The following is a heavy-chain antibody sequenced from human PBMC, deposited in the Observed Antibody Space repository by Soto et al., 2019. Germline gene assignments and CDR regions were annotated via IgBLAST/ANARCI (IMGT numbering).Heavy chain of an antibody. CDR2: ISYDGSNK. CDR1: GFTFSSYG. Sequence: PGGSLRLSCAASGFTFSSYGMRWVRQAPGKGLEWVAVISYDGSNKYYADSVKGRFTISRDNSKNTLYLQMNSLRAEDTAVYYCAKVGYGMDVWGQGTTVTVSS. J-gene: IGHJ6*02. CDR3: AKVGYGMDV. V-gene: IGHV3-30*18.